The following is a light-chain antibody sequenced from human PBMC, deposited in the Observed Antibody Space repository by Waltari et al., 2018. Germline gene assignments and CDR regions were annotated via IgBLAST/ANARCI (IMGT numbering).Light chain of an antibody. CDR3: QQSYXTPPT. J-gene: IGKJ3*01. CDR1: QSISSY. Sequence: XQMTQSPSSLSASVGDRVTITCRASQSISSYLNWYQQKPGKAPKLLIYAASSLQSGVPSRFSGSGSGTDFTLTISSLQPEDFATYYCQQSYXTPPTFGPGTKVDIX. V-gene: IGKV1-39*01. CDR2: AAS.